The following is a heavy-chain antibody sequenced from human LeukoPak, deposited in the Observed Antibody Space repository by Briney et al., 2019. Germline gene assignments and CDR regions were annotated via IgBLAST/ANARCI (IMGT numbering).Heavy chain of an antibody. Sequence: PSETLSLTCNVSGASFNHYYWSWIRQPAGKGLEWIGRVYLGGSTNYNPSLKSRVMMSLDKANNQFSLRLSSVTAADTATYYCARDHCDDAACYPFDRWGQGTLVTVSS. CDR1: GASFNHYY. V-gene: IGHV4-4*07. CDR2: VYLGGST. J-gene: IGHJ4*02. D-gene: IGHD2-21*01. CDR3: ARDHCDDAACYPFDR.